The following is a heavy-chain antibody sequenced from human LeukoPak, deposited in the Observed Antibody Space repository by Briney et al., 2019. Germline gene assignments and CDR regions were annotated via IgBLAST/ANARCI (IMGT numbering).Heavy chain of an antibody. Sequence: SETLSLTCAVYGGSFSGYYWSWIRQSPGKGLEWIGEINHSGSTNYNPSLKSRVTISVDTSKNQFSLKLSSVTAADTAVYYCATDDSSGWYETHWGQGTLVTVSS. CDR1: GGSFSGYY. D-gene: IGHD6-19*01. V-gene: IGHV4-34*01. J-gene: IGHJ4*02. CDR2: INHSGST. CDR3: ATDDSSGWYETH.